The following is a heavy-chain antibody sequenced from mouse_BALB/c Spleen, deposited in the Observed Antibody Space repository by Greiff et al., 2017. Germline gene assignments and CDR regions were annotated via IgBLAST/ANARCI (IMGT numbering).Heavy chain of an antibody. CDR2: ISSGGSYT. CDR3: ARDPDYYYAMDY. V-gene: IGHV5-9-4*01. Sequence: EVMLVESGGGLVKPGGSLKLSCAASGFTFSSYAMSWVRQSPEKRLEWVAEISSGGSYTYYPDTVTGRFTISRDNAKNTLYLEMSSLRSEDTAMYYCARDPDYYYAMDYWGQGTSVTVSS. CDR1: GFTFSSYA. J-gene: IGHJ4*01. D-gene: IGHD2-4*01.